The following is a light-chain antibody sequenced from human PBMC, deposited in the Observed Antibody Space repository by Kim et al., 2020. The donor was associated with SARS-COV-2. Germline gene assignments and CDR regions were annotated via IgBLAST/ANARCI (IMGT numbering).Light chain of an antibody. Sequence: SSLTQDPAVSVALGQTVRITCQGDSLRSYYASWYQQKPGQAPVLVIYGKNNRPSGIPDRFSGSSSGNTASLTITGAQAEDEADYYCNSRDSSGNHWVFGG. J-gene: IGLJ3*02. CDR3: NSRDSSGNHWV. CDR1: SLRSYY. CDR2: GKN. V-gene: IGLV3-19*01.